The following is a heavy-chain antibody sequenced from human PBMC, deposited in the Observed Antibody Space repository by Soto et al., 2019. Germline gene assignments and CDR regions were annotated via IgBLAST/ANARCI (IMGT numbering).Heavy chain of an antibody. Sequence: EVQLLESGGGLVQPGGSLRLSCAASGFTFNSYAMSWVRQAPGKGLEWVSAISGTGDAAYYADSVRGRFTISRDNSKNTLYLQMNSLRXXXXXXXXXXXXXAGWEQTXWXFDLWGRGTLVTX. CDR2: ISGTGDAA. J-gene: IGHJ2*01. CDR3: XXXXAGWEQTXWXFDL. CDR1: GFTFNSYA. V-gene: IGHV3-23*01. D-gene: IGHD1-26*01.